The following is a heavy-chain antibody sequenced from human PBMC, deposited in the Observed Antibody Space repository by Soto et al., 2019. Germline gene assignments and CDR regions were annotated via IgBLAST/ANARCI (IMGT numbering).Heavy chain of an antibody. V-gene: IGHV4-4*07. D-gene: IGHD3-10*01. CDR2: IYGSGSA. Sequence: SETLSLTCSVSGGSISSYYWSWIRQPAGKGLELIGRIYGSGSASYNPSLKSRVTMSLDTSKNQFSLKLSSVTAADTALYYCARDYFGSASSDWGQGTTVTVSS. J-gene: IGHJ6*02. CDR3: ARDYFGSASSD. CDR1: GGSISSYY.